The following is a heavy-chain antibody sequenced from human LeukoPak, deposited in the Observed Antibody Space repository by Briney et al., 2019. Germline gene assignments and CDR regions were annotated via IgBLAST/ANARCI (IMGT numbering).Heavy chain of an antibody. CDR3: ARGEGLFDY. CDR2: IKSKTDGGTT. CDR1: GFTFSNAW. V-gene: IGHV3-15*01. Sequence: GGSLRLSCAASGFTFSNAWMSWVRQAPGKGLEWVGRIKSKTDGGTTDYAAPVKGRFTISRDNSKNTLYLQMNSLRAEDTAVYYCARGEGLFDYWGQGTLVTVSS. J-gene: IGHJ4*02.